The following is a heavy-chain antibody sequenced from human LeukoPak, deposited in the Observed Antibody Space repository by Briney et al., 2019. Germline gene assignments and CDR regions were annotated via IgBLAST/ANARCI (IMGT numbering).Heavy chain of an antibody. V-gene: IGHV3-48*03. Sequence: GGSLRLSCAASGFTFSSYEMNWVRQAPGEGLGWVSYISSSGSTIYYADSVKGRFTISRDNAKNSLYLQMTSLRAEDTAVYYCASLGYCSGGSCYKSESYYYYGMDVWGKGTTVTVSS. J-gene: IGHJ6*04. CDR3: ASLGYCSGGSCYKSESYYYYGMDV. CDR2: ISSSGSTI. CDR1: GFTFSSYE. D-gene: IGHD2-15*01.